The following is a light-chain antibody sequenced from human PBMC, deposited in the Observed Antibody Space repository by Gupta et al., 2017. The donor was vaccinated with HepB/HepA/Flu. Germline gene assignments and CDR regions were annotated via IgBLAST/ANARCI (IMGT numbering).Light chain of an antibody. CDR2: GNS. Sequence: VLTQPPSLSGPPGRSVTISCTGSSSNIGAGYDVHWYQQLPGTAPKLLIYGNSNRPSGVPDRFSGSKSGTSASLAITGLQAEDEADYYCQSYDSSLSGSEVFGGGTKLTVL. CDR3: QSYDSSLSGSEV. CDR1: SSNIGAGYD. J-gene: IGLJ3*02. V-gene: IGLV1-40*01.